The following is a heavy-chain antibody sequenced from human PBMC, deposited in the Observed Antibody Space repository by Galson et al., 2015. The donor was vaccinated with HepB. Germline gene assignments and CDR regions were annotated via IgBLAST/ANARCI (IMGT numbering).Heavy chain of an antibody. V-gene: IGHV3-7*03. J-gene: IGHJ4*02. CDR2: IKQDGSEK. CDR1: GFTFSSYW. CDR3: AREPYYYGSGSYYNDY. D-gene: IGHD3-10*01. Sequence: SLRLSCAASGFTFSSYWMSWVRQAPGKGLEWVANIKQDGSEKYYVDSVKGRFTISRDNAKNSLYLQMNSLRAEDTAVYYCAREPYYYGSGSYYNDYWGQGTLVTVSS.